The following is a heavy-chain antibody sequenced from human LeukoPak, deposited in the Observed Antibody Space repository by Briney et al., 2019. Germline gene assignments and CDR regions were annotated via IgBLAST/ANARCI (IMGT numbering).Heavy chain of an antibody. V-gene: IGHV3-7*01. J-gene: IGHJ4*02. Sequence: AGGSLRLSCVASGFTFSSSWMSWVRQAPGKGLEWVANIKQDGSDKYYVDSVKGRFTISRDNGEKSLYLQMNSLRVEDTAVYYCARVRSGDYFGYWGQGTLVTVSS. D-gene: IGHD6-25*01. CDR1: GFTFSSSW. CDR2: IKQDGSDK. CDR3: ARVRSGDYFGY.